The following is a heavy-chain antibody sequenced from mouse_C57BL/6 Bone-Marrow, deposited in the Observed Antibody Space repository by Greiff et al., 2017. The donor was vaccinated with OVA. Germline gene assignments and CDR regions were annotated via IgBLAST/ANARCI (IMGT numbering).Heavy chain of an antibody. CDR3: ARQGPSSSAWFAY. V-gene: IGHV1-81*01. CDR1: GYTFTSYG. D-gene: IGHD1-1*01. J-gene: IGHJ3*01. CDR2: IYPRSGNT. Sequence: QVQLQQSGAELARPGASVKLSCKASGYTFTSYGISWVKQRTGQGLEWIGEIYPRSGNTYYNEKFKGKATLTADKSSSTAYMELRSLTSEDSAVYFCARQGPSSSAWFAYWGQGTLVTVSA.